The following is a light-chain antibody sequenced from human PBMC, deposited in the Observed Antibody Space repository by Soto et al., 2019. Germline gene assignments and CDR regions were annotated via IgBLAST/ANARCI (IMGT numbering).Light chain of an antibody. Sequence: EVVLTQSPGALSLSPGEGVTLSCRASQNIRGNELAWYRQKRGQAPRLLIYGGSSRAEGIPDRFSGRGSGTNFTPTISRREPEDSAVYYCQDYGTSHPWTFGQGTKLEIK. CDR1: QNIRGNE. V-gene: IGKV3-20*01. J-gene: IGKJ1*01. CDR3: QDYGTSHPWT. CDR2: GGS.